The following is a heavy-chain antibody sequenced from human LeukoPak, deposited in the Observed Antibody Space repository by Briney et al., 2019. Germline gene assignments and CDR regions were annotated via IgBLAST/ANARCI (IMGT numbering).Heavy chain of an antibody. CDR3: AKDRGGWYGDYFDY. Sequence: GGSLRLSCAASGFTVSSNYMYWVRQAPGKGLEWVSVISGSGGSTYYADSVKGRFTISRDNSKNTLYLQMNSLRAEDTAVYYCAKDRGGWYGDYFDYWGQGTLVTVSS. CDR2: ISGSGGST. D-gene: IGHD6-19*01. CDR1: GFTVSSNY. V-gene: IGHV3-23*01. J-gene: IGHJ4*02.